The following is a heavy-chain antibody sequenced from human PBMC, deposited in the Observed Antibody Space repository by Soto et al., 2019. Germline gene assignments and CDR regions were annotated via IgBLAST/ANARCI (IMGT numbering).Heavy chain of an antibody. V-gene: IGHV4-4*02. CDR2: ISHSGTS. CDR1: GGSISSSHW. J-gene: IGHJ3*01. Sequence: QVQLQESGPGLVKPSGTLSLTCAVSGGSISSSHWWTWVRQSPGKGLEYIGEISHSGTSNSNPSLKRPVTLSVDRSKNPFSLTLTSVTAADTADYYCARVALSKPRGAFDAWGQGTPVIVSS. CDR3: ARVALSKPRGAFDA.